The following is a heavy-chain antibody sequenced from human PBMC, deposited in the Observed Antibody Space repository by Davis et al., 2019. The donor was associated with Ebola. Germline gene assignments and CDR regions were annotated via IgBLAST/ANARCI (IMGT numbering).Heavy chain of an antibody. CDR3: ARLRNYYYYGMDV. V-gene: IGHV5-51*01. CDR1: GYSFTSYW. CDR2: IYPGDSDT. Sequence: GGSLRLSCKGSGYSFTSYWIGWVRQMPGKGLEWMGIIYPGDSDTRYSPSFQGQVTISADKSIRTAYLQWSSLKASDTAMYYCARLRNYYYYGMDVWGQGTTVTVSS. J-gene: IGHJ6*02.